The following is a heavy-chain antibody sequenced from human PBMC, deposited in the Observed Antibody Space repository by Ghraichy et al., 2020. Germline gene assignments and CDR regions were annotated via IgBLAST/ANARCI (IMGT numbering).Heavy chain of an antibody. CDR1: GGSISTYY. CDR3: ARETYSSSWYLGNDAFDI. J-gene: IGHJ3*02. Sequence: SETLSLTCTVSGGSISTYYWSCIRQPPGKGLEWIGFIYHTGYTIYNPSLEGRVTISVDTSKNQFSLKLNSVTAADTAVYYCARETYSSSWYLGNDAFDIWGQGTMVTVSS. CDR2: IYHTGYT. D-gene: IGHD6-13*01. V-gene: IGHV4-59*01.